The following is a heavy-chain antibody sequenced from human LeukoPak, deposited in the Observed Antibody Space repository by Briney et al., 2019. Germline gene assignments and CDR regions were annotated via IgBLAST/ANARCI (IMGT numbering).Heavy chain of an antibody. Sequence: GGSLRLSCAASEFIFSSDAMYWGRQARGKALEWVAFVRYDRSDKDCAASVKARFTISRDNSNNTLYLQMNSLRADDTAVYHCAKDGDSSHFYMDVWGKGPTVTVSS. CDR3: AKDGDSSHFYMDV. J-gene: IGHJ6*03. V-gene: IGHV3-30*02. CDR1: EFIFSSDA. CDR2: VRYDRSDK. D-gene: IGHD7-27*01.